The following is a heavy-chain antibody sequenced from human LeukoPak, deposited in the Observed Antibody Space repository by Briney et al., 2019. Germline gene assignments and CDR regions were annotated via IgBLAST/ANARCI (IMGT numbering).Heavy chain of an antibody. Sequence: NASQTLSLTCTVSGGSISSGDYYWSWIRQPPGKGLEWIGYIYYSGSTYYNPSLKSRVTISVDTSKKQFSLKLSSVTAADTAVYYCARAARSGYYQFDYWGQGTLVTVSS. J-gene: IGHJ4*02. CDR3: ARAARSGYYQFDY. V-gene: IGHV4-30-4*01. CDR2: IYYSGST. CDR1: GGSISSGDYY. D-gene: IGHD3-22*01.